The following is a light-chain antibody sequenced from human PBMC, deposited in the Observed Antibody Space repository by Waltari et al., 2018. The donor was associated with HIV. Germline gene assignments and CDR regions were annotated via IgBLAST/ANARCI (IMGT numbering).Light chain of an antibody. V-gene: IGLV7-43*01. CDR3: VIYYGGSWV. J-gene: IGLJ3*02. Sequence: QTVVTQEPSLTVSSAGTVTLTCASSPGTVISLNYHSWVQHKPGQAPRSLIYNTDNRHPWTPDRFSGSLPGCKAALTLSGVQPEDEADYYCVIYYGGSWVFGGGTRLTVL. CDR1: PGTVISLNY. CDR2: NTD.